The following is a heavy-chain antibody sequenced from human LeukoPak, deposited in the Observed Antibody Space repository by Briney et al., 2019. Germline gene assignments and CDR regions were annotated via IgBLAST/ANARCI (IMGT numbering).Heavy chain of an antibody. J-gene: IGHJ4*02. CDR3: ASRPY. Sequence: SETLSLTCTVSGYSISSGYYWGWIRQPPGKGLEWIGSIYHSGSTNYNPSLKSRVTISVDKSKNQFSLKLSSVTAADTAVYYCASRPYWGQGTLVTVSS. CDR1: GYSISSGYY. CDR2: IYHSGST. V-gene: IGHV4-38-2*02.